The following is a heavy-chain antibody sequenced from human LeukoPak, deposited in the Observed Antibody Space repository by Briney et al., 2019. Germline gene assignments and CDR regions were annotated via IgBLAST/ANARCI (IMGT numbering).Heavy chain of an antibody. V-gene: IGHV1-18*01. D-gene: IGHD6-13*01. CDR3: ARDHGTSQPYYLDY. CDR1: GYTFNTYG. Sequence: ASVKVSCKASGYTFNTYGITWVRQGPGQGLEWMGWISAYNGHTQSAQKVQGRVTMTTDTSTNTAYMELRSLTSDDTAVYYYARDHGTSQPYYLDYWGQGTLVTVSS. CDR2: ISAYNGHT. J-gene: IGHJ4*02.